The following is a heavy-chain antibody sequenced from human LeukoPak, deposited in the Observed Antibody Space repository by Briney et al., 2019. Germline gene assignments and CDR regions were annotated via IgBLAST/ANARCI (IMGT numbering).Heavy chain of an antibody. D-gene: IGHD3-10*01. Sequence: ASVTVSCKASGGTFSSYAISWVRQAPGQGLEWMGGIIPIFGTANYAQKFQGRVTITADESTSTAYMELSSLRSEDTAVYYCARGSITMVRGVILNYYYYGMDVWGQGTTVTVSS. V-gene: IGHV1-69*13. J-gene: IGHJ6*02. CDR1: GGTFSSYA. CDR3: ARGSITMVRGVILNYYYYGMDV. CDR2: IIPIFGTA.